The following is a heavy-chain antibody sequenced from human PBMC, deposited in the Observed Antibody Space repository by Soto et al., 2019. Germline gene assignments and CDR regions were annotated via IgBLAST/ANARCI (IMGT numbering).Heavy chain of an antibody. J-gene: IGHJ4*02. CDR3: AKFTYDFWSGYYTLYFDY. CDR1: GFTFSSYA. Sequence: AGGSLRLSCAASGFTFSSYAMSWVRQAPGKGLEWVSAISGSGGSTYYADSVKGRFTTSRDNSKNTLYLQMNSLRAEDTAVYYCAKFTYDFWSGYYTLYFDYWGQGTLVTVSS. D-gene: IGHD3-3*01. V-gene: IGHV3-23*01. CDR2: ISGSGGST.